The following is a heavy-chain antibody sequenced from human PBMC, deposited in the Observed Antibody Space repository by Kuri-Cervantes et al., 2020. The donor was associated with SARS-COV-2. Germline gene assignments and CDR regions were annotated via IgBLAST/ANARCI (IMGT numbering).Heavy chain of an antibody. J-gene: IGHJ4*02. CDR2: ISGSGDDT. Sequence: GESLKISCADSRFTFNNYALIWVRQAPGKGLEWVSSISGSGDDTHYADSVKGRFTISRDISKDTLYLQMNGLRAEDTAVYYCTSVHEMGVVFDWGQGTLVTVSS. V-gene: IGHV3-23*01. D-gene: IGHD3-16*01. CDR3: TSVHEMGVVFD. CDR1: RFTFNNYA.